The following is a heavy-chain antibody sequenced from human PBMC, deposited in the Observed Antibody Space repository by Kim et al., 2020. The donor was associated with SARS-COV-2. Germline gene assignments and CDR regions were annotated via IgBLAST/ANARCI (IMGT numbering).Heavy chain of an antibody. Sequence: GGSLRLSCAASGFTFSSYGMHWVRQAPGKGLEWVAVIWYDGSNKYYADSVKGRFTISRDNSKNTLYLQMNSLRAEDTAVYYCARDTRDGSGNWFDPWGQGTLVTVSS. D-gene: IGHD6-25*01. J-gene: IGHJ5*02. CDR1: GFTFSSYG. CDR2: IWYDGSNK. CDR3: ARDTRDGSGNWFDP. V-gene: IGHV3-33*01.